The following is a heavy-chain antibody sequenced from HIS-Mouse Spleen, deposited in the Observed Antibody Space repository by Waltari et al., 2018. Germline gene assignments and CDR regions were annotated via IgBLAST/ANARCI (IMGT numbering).Heavy chain of an antibody. Sequence: QLQLQESGPGLVKPSETLSLTCTVSGGSISSSSYYWGWIRQPPGKGLEWIGSIYYSGSTYYNPSLKSRVTISVDTSKNQFSLKLSSVTAADTAVYYCARDGYSSSWYDYYYGMDVWGQGTTVTVSS. CDR2: IYYSGST. CDR1: GGSISSSSYY. CDR3: ARDGYSSSWYDYYYGMDV. V-gene: IGHV4-39*07. D-gene: IGHD6-13*01. J-gene: IGHJ6*02.